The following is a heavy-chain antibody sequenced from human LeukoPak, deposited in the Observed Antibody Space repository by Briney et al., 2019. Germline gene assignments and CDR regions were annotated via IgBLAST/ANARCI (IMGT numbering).Heavy chain of an antibody. CDR3: ARLSPPIASFCSGGTCYSGGFDP. Sequence: ASVKVSCKASGYTFTSYGITWVRQAPGQGLEWMGWITTYNGNTYYAQNFQGRVTMTADTSTSTAYMEVRSLRSNDTAVYYCARLSPPIASFCSGGTCYSGGFDPWGQGTLVTVSS. D-gene: IGHD2-15*01. V-gene: IGHV1-18*01. J-gene: IGHJ5*02. CDR2: ITTYNGNT. CDR1: GYTFTSYG.